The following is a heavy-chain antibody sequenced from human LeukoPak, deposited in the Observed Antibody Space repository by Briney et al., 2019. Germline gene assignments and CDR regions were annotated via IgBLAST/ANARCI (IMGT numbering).Heavy chain of an antibody. CDR3: ARDRYYYDSSGYYYPFDY. D-gene: IGHD3-22*01. CDR1: GYTFTSYG. Sequence: GASAKVSSKASGYTFTSYGISWVRQAPGQGLEWMGWISAYNGNTNYAQKLQGRVTMTTDTSTSTAYMELRSLRSDDTAVYYCARDRYYYDSSGYYYPFDYWGQGTLVTVSS. CDR2: ISAYNGNT. V-gene: IGHV1-18*01. J-gene: IGHJ4*02.